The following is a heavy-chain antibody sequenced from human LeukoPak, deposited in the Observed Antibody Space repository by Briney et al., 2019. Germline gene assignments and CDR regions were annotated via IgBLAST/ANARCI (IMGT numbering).Heavy chain of an antibody. CDR2: INPNSGGT. V-gene: IGHV1-2*02. D-gene: IGHD6-13*01. CDR1: GYTFTGYY. J-gene: IGHJ4*02. CDR3: AREDRIAAAGLNY. Sequence: ASVKVSCKASGYTFTGYYMHWGRQAPGQGLEWMGWINPNSGGTNYAQKFQGRVTMTRDTSISTAYMELSRLRSDDTAVYYCAREDRIAAAGLNYWGQGTLVTVSS.